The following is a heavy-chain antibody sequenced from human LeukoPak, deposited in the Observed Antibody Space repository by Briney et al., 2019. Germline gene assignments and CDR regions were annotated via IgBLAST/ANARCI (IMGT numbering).Heavy chain of an antibody. CDR2: IYYSGST. D-gene: IGHD3-22*01. J-gene: IGHJ5*02. CDR1: GGSISSGGYY. CDR3: ARDPLASRNYYDSSGPFDP. Sequence: PSQTLSLTCTVSGGSISSGGYYWSWIRQHPGKGLEWIGYIYYSGSTYYNPSLKSRVTISVDTSKNQFSLKLSSVTAADTAVYYCARDPLASRNYYDSSGPFDPWGQGTLVTVSS. V-gene: IGHV4-31*03.